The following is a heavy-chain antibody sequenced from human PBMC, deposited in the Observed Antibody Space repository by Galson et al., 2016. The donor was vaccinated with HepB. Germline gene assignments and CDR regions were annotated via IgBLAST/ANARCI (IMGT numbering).Heavy chain of an antibody. D-gene: IGHD6-19*01. CDR3: ATGVAVAGYYYYGMDV. Sequence: SVKVSCKVSGYTLTELSMHWVRQAPGKGLEWMGGFDPEDGETIYAQKFQGRVTMTEDTSTDTAYMGLSSLRSEDTAVYYCATGVAVAGYYYYGMDVWGQGTTVTVSS. V-gene: IGHV1-24*01. CDR2: FDPEDGET. J-gene: IGHJ6*02. CDR1: GYTLTELS.